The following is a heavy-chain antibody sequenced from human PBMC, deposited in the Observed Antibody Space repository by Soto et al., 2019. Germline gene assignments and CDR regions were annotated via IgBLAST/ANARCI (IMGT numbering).Heavy chain of an antibody. J-gene: IGHJ4*02. V-gene: IGHV3-33*01. CDR2: IWYDGSNK. Sequence: QVQLVESGGGVVQPGRSLRLSCAASGFTFSSYGMHWVRQAPGKGLEWVAVIWYDGSNKYYADSVKGRFTISRDNSKNPLYLQMNSLRAEDTAVYYCARPHDYGDPGVYYFDYWGQGTLVTVSS. CDR3: ARPHDYGDPGVYYFDY. D-gene: IGHD4-17*01. CDR1: GFTFSSYG.